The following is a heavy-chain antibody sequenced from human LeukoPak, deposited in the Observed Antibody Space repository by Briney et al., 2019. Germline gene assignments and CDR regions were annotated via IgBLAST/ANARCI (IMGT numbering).Heavy chain of an antibody. CDR2: ISTSDRTT. D-gene: IGHD3-22*01. J-gene: IGHJ4*02. V-gene: IGHV3-11*04. Sequence: GGSLRLSCAASGFILSDYYMSWIRQAPGKGLEWVAYISTSDRTTYYADSVKGRFTISRDNAKNSLYLQMNSLRAEDTAVYYCARESYSSGYYYDYWGQGTLVTVTS. CDR3: ARESYSSGYYYDY. CDR1: GFILSDYY.